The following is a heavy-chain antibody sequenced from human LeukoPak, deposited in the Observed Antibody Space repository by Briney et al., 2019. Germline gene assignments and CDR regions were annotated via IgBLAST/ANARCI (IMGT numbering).Heavy chain of an antibody. CDR1: GDSLSTYY. D-gene: IGHD6-19*01. J-gene: IGHJ4*02. V-gene: IGHV4-4*07. Sequence: PSETLSLTYTVSGDSLSTYYWSWIRQPAGKGLEWIGRIHTSGTTKYNPSLKRRVTMSLDTSKNQFSLSLSSVTAADTAVYYCARGKWLVVYYFDYWGQGSLVTVYS. CDR2: IHTSGTT. CDR3: ARGKWLVVYYFDY.